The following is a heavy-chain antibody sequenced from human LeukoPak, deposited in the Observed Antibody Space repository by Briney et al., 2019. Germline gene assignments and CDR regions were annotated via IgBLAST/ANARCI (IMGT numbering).Heavy chain of an antibody. CDR1: GFTFSSYS. CDR3: ARDRGGSYSAIDY. J-gene: IGHJ4*02. D-gene: IGHD1-26*01. Sequence: GGSLRLSCAASGFTFSSYSMNWVRQAPGKGLEWVSFIGSSSSTIYYADSVKGRFTISRDNAKNSLYLQMNSLRAEDTAVYYCARDRGGSYSAIDYWGQGTLVTVSS. CDR2: IGSSSSTI. V-gene: IGHV3-48*04.